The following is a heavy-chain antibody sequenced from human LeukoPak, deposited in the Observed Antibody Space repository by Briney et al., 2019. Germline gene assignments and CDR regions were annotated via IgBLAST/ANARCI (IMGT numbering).Heavy chain of an antibody. J-gene: IGHJ4*02. V-gene: IGHV3-21*01. CDR1: GFTFSSYS. CDR3: AKGKAVAAPYYFAY. D-gene: IGHD6-19*01. CDR2: ISSISSYI. Sequence: GGSLRLSCAASGFTFSSYSMNWVRQAPGKVLEWVSSISSISSYIYYADSVKGRLTISRDNSKNTLYLQMNSLRPEDTAVYYCAKGKAVAAPYYFAYWGPGTLVPVSS.